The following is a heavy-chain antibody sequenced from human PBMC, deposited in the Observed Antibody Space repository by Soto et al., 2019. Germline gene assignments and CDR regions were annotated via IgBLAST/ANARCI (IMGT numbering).Heavy chain of an antibody. CDR2: IKHSGSS. V-gene: IGHV4-34*01. J-gene: IGHJ3*02. D-gene: IGHD6-19*01. CDR1: AGSFSHYY. Sequence: SETLSLTCAVYAGSFSHYYWNWIRQSPGKGLEWIGKIKHSGSSNYNPPLRSRVSISVDMSKNQFSLRLTSVTAADTAVYYCARGGSSDWQVALHICGQGTMVTVSS. CDR3: ARGGSSDWQVALHI.